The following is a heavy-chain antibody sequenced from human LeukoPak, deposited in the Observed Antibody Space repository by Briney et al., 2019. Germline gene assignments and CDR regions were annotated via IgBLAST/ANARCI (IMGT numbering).Heavy chain of an antibody. CDR1: GFTFSSYA. J-gene: IGHJ6*02. Sequence: GGSLRLSCAASGFTFSSYAMSWVRQAPGKGLEWVSAISGSGGSTYYADSVKGRFTISRDNAKNTLYLQMNSLRAEDTAVYYCAKSHPFWSCYRDYYYYGVDVWGQGTTVTVSS. D-gene: IGHD3-3*01. V-gene: IGHV3-23*01. CDR3: AKSHPFWSCYRDYYYYGVDV. CDR2: ISGSGGST.